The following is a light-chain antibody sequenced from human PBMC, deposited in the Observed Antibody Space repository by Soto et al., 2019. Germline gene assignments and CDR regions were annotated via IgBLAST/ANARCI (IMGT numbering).Light chain of an antibody. CDR3: QQSHGIPYT. V-gene: IGKV1-39*01. CDR1: QTISTY. CDR2: AAS. Sequence: DIQMTQSPSSLSASVGDRVTITCRASQTISTYLNWYQQEPGKAPKLLIYAASSLQSGVPSRFSGSGSGTDFTLTISSMQPEDFAAYSCQQSHGIPYTFGQGTKLEIK. J-gene: IGKJ2*01.